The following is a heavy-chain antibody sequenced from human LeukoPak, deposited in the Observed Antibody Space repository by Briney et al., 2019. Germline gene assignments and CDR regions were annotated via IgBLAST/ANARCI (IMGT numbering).Heavy chain of an antibody. Sequence: SETLSLTCTVSGASISSTGSYWAWIRQPPGKGLDWIGTISYAGSTNYNPSLKSRVTISVDTSKNQFSLKLSSVTAADTAVYYCARRGHSYGSRWGQGTLVTVSS. V-gene: IGHV4-39*07. CDR3: ARRGHSYGSR. J-gene: IGHJ4*02. D-gene: IGHD5-18*01. CDR2: ISYAGST. CDR1: GASISSTGSY.